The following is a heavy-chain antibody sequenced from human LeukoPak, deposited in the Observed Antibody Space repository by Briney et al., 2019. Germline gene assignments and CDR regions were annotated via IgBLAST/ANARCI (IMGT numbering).Heavy chain of an antibody. CDR2: IYYSGST. Sequence: SETLSLTCTVSGGSISSYYWSWIRQPPGKGLEWIGYIYYSGSTNYNPSLKSRVTISAGTSKNQFSLKLSSVTAADTAVYYCARGYYDSSGLSPFDYWGQGTLVTVSS. V-gene: IGHV4-59*01. CDR3: ARGYYDSSGLSPFDY. CDR1: GGSISSYY. J-gene: IGHJ4*02. D-gene: IGHD3-22*01.